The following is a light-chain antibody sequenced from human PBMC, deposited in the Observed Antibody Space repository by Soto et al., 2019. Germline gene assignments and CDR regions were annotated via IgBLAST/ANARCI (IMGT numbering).Light chain of an antibody. J-gene: IGKJ1*01. CDR2: GAS. CDR3: QQYGSSGT. V-gene: IGKV3-20*01. CDR1: QNVRTF. Sequence: DIVLTQSPDILSLSPGERATLSCRASQNVRTFLAWYQQKPGQAPRLLIYGASNRATGIPDRFSGSGSGTDFTLTISRLEPEDFAVYYCQQYGSSGTFGQGTKVEIK.